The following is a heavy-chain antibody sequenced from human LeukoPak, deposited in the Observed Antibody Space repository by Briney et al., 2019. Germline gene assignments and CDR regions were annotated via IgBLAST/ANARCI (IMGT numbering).Heavy chain of an antibody. CDR2: IKSKTDGGTT. CDR1: GLTFSNAW. Sequence: GGSLRLSCAASGLTFSNAWMSWVRQAPGKGLEWVGRIKSKTDGGTTDYAAPVKGRFTISRDDSKNTPYLQMNSLKTEDTAVYYCTTVGSSWYYFDYWGQGTPVTVSS. CDR3: TTVGSSWYYFDY. V-gene: IGHV3-15*01. D-gene: IGHD6-13*01. J-gene: IGHJ4*02.